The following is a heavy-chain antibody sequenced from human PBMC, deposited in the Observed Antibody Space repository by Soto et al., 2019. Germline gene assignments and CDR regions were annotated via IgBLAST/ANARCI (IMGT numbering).Heavy chain of an antibody. V-gene: IGHV4-34*01. CDR3: AREDHYYCYYGMDV. CDR1: GGSFSGYY. J-gene: IGHJ6*02. Sequence: SETLSLTCAVYGGSFSGYYWSWIRQPPGKGLEWIGEINHSGSTNYNPSLKSRVTISVDTSKNQFSLKLSSVTAADTAVYYCAREDHYYCYYGMDVWGQGTTVTVSS. CDR2: INHSGST.